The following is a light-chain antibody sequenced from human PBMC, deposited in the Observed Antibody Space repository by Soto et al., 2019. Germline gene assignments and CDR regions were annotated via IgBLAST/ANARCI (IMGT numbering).Light chain of an antibody. CDR1: SSNIGAGYD. CDR2: GNS. CDR3: QSYDSSLSGYV. J-gene: IGLJ1*01. V-gene: IGLV1-40*01. Sequence: QSVLTQPPSVSGAPGQRVTISCTGSSSNIGAGYDVHWYQQLPGTAPKLLAYGNSNRPSGVPDRFSGSKSGPSASLAITGLQAEDEADYYCQSYDSSLSGYVFGTGTKLTVL.